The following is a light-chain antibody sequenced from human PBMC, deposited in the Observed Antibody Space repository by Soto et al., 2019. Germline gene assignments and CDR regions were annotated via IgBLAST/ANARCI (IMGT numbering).Light chain of an antibody. CDR3: QQRSNWPRIFT. CDR1: QSLSTY. CDR2: DAS. J-gene: IGKJ3*01. V-gene: IGKV3-11*01. Sequence: EIVLTQSPATLSLSPGERATLSCRASQSLSTYLAWYQQKPGQAPRLLIYDASNRATGIQARFSGSGSGTDFTLTISSLEPEDFAVYYCQQRSNWPRIFTFGPGTKVDFK.